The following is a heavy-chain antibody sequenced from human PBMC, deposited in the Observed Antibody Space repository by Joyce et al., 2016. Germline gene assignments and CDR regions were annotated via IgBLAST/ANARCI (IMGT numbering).Heavy chain of an antibody. V-gene: IGHV1-2*02. J-gene: IGHJ5*02. Sequence: QVQLVQSGPEVKKPGASVKVSCKTSGYTFTGHYLHWVRQAPGKGLEWRGWIRPDSGDTNYAQKLQGRITLTRDMSITTAYMELRWLRSDDTAAYYCARGGSKWVNWFDPWGQGTLVTV. D-gene: IGHD1-26*01. CDR1: GYTFTGHY. CDR3: ARGGSKWVNWFDP. CDR2: IRPDSGDT.